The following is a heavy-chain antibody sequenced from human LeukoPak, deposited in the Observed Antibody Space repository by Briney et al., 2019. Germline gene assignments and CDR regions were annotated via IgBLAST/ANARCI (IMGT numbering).Heavy chain of an antibody. CDR2: ISYDGSNK. J-gene: IGHJ4*02. Sequence: GGSLRLSCAASGFTFSSYGMHWVRQAPGKGLEWVAVISYDGSNKYYADSVKGRFTISRDNSKNTLYLQMNSLRAEDTAVYYCAKDIAAAAGTYIGYWGQGTLVTVSS. V-gene: IGHV3-30*18. D-gene: IGHD6-13*01. CDR1: GFTFSSYG. CDR3: AKDIAAAAGTYIGY.